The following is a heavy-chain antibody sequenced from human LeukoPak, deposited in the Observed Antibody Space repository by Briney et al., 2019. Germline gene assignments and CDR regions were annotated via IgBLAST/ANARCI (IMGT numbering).Heavy chain of an antibody. CDR2: IIPIFGAA. D-gene: IGHD3-3*01. CDR3: ARVSYDFWSGYPHQYYFDY. V-gene: IGHV1-69*13. J-gene: IGHJ4*02. CDR1: GGTFSSYA. Sequence: AASVKVSCKASGGTFSSYAISWVRQAPGQGLEWMGGIIPIFGAANYAQKFQGRVTITADESTSTAYMELSSLRSEDTAVYYCARVSYDFWSGYPHQYYFDYWGQGTLVTVSS.